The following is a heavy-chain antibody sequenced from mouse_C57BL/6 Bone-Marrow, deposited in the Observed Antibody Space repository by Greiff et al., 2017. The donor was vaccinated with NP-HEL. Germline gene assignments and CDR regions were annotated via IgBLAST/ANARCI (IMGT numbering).Heavy chain of an antibody. V-gene: IGHV1-53*01. CDR2: INPSNGGT. CDR3: ARPPIDYYGTVGY. Sequence: QVQLQQPGTELVKPGASVKLSCKASGYTFTSYWMHWVKQRPGQGLEWIGNINPSNGGTNYNEKFKSKATLTVDTSSSTAYMQLSSLTSEDSAVYDCARPPIDYYGTVGYRGQSTTLTFS. D-gene: IGHD1-1*01. J-gene: IGHJ2*01. CDR1: GYTFTSYW.